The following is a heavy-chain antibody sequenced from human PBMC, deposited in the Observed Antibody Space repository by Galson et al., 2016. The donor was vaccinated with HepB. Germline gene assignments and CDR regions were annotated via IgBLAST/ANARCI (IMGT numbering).Heavy chain of an antibody. J-gene: IGHJ3*01. Sequence: SETLSLTCTVSGGSISGSGTGYYWGWIRQPPGMGPEWVATVYYSGRTYYNPSLQSRVTISVDTSKSQFSLKLSSVTAADTAVYYCARDSVVMPPAIDVWGQGTLVTVSS. CDR1: GGSISGSGTGYY. CDR2: VYYSGRT. CDR3: ARDSVVMPPAIDV. D-gene: IGHD3-22*01. V-gene: IGHV4-39*07.